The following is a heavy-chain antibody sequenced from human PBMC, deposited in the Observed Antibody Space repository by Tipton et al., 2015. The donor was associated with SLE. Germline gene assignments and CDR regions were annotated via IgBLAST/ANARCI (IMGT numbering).Heavy chain of an antibody. Sequence: QSGAEVKKPGASVKVSCKASGYTFTSYGISWVRQAPGQGLEWMGWISAYNGNTNYAQKFQGRVTMTRNTSISTAYMDLSSLRSEDAAVYYCAKSQGGSGWYDTGVDYWGQGTLVTVSS. D-gene: IGHD6-19*01. CDR3: AKSQGGSGWYDTGVDY. CDR1: GYTFTSYG. CDR2: ISAYNGNT. J-gene: IGHJ4*02. V-gene: IGHV1-18*01.